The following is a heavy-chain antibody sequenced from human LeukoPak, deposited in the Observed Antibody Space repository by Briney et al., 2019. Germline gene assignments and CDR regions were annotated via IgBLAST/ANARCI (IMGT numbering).Heavy chain of an antibody. CDR3: ARGSMADIVGATTFDY. CDR1: GGSINNYY. Sequence: SETLSLTCTVSGGSINNYYWSWIRQPPGKGLEWIGYIYYSGSTNYNRSLKTRVTISVDTSKNQFSLKLSSVTAADTAVYYCARGSMADIVGATTFDYWGQGTLVTVSS. J-gene: IGHJ4*02. V-gene: IGHV4-59*01. CDR2: IYYSGST. D-gene: IGHD1-26*01.